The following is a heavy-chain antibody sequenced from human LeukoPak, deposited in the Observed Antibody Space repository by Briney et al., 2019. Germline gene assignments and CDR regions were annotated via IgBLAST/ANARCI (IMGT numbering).Heavy chain of an antibody. CDR3: ARGIASGTLSYYYYGMDV. CDR2: IYYSGST. J-gene: IGHJ6*02. V-gene: IGHV4-59*08. CDR1: GGSISSYY. Sequence: PSETLSLTCAVSGGSISSYYWTWIRQPPGKGLEWIGYIYYSGSTNYNPSLKSRVTISVDTSKNQFSLKLSSVTAADTAVYYCARGIASGTLSYYYYGMDVWGQGTTVTVSS. D-gene: IGHD6-13*01.